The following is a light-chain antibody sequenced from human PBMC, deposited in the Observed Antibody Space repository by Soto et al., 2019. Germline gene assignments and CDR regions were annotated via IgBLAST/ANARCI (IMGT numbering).Light chain of an antibody. CDR2: ENN. CDR1: SSNLGNNY. J-gene: IGLJ1*01. CDR3: GTWDSSLSAYV. V-gene: IGLV1-51*02. Sequence: QSALTQPPSLSAAPGQKITISCSGRSSNLGNNYVSWYQHLPGTAPKLLIYENNKRPSGIPDRFSGSKSGTSATLGITGLQTGDEADYYCGTWDSSLSAYVFGTGTRSPS.